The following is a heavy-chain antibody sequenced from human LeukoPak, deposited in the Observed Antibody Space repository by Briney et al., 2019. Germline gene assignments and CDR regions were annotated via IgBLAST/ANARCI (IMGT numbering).Heavy chain of an antibody. CDR3: AKDRYSSGFHCPDY. Sequence: GSLRLSCAASGFIFSNYAMSWLRQAPGKGLEWVSTISSTGGATYYADSVEGRFTISSDNSKNTVSLQMNSLRAEDTAVYYCAKDRYSSGFHCPDYWGQGSLVTVSS. J-gene: IGHJ4*02. D-gene: IGHD6-19*01. CDR1: GFIFSNYA. CDR2: ISSTGGAT. V-gene: IGHV3-23*01.